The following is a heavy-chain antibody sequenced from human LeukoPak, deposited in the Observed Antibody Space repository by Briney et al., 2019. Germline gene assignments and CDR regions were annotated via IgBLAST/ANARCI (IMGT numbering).Heavy chain of an antibody. CDR2: IIPIFGTA. CDR3: ARGGYNYGFDY. V-gene: IGHV1-69*05. D-gene: IGHD5-18*01. Sequence: ASVKVSCKASGGTFSSYAISWVRQAPGQGLEWMGRIIPIFGTANYAQKFQGRVTITTDESTSTAYMELSSLRSEDTAVYYCARGGYNYGFDYWGQGTLVTVSS. CDR1: GGTFSSYA. J-gene: IGHJ4*02.